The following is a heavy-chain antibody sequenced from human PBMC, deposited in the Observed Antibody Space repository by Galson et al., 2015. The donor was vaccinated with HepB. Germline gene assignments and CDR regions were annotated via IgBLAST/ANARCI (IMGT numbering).Heavy chain of an antibody. J-gene: IGHJ4*02. V-gene: IGHV3-7*03. CDR2: ITTGGFVI. D-gene: IGHD3-3*01. CDR1: GFRFSCYS. Sequence: SLRLSCAASGFRFSCYSMSWVRQAPGTGPEWVANITTGGFVIRYADSVRGRFTISRDNPKNSMYLQMDSLRVEDTAVYYCVRDRGFGVDDYWGQGTLVTVSS. CDR3: VRDRGFGVDDY.